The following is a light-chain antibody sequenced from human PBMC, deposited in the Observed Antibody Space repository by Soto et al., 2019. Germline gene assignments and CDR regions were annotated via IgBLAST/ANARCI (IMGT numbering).Light chain of an antibody. CDR1: NSDVGTYNY. CDR2: EVT. J-gene: IGLJ2*01. CDR3: SSYTTNSPPVV. Sequence: QSALAQPPSASGSPGQSVTITCTGTNSDVGTYNYVSWYQHHPGKAPKFLISEVTNRPSGVSNRFSGSKSGNTASLTISGLLAEDEAHYYCSSYTTNSPPVVFGGGTKLTVL. V-gene: IGLV2-14*01.